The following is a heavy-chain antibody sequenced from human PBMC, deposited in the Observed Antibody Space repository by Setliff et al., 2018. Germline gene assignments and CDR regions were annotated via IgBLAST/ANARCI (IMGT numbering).Heavy chain of an antibody. J-gene: IGHJ4*02. D-gene: IGHD6-19*01. V-gene: IGHV3-23*01. CDR3: ANHNPTRRAVTGTPLDY. Sequence: PGGSLRLSCAASGFSFSIYSMSWARQAPGKGLEWVSAISGDSAYIYYADSVKGRFTISRDNSKNTLYLQMNSLRAEDTAMYYCANHNPTRRAVTGTPLDYWGQGILVTVSS. CDR1: GFSFSIYS. CDR2: ISGDSAYI.